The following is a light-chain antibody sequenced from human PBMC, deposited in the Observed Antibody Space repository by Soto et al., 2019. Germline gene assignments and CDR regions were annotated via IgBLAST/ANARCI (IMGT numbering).Light chain of an antibody. CDR1: SGHSNYA. V-gene: IGLV4-69*01. J-gene: IGLJ2*01. Sequence: QLVLTQSPSASASLGASVKLTCTLSSGHSNYAIAWHQQQSEKGPRYLMKLNSDGSHSKGDGIPDRFSGSSSGAERYLTISSLQSEDEADYDCQTWGSGIVVFGGGTKLPS. CDR2: LNSDGSH. CDR3: QTWGSGIVV.